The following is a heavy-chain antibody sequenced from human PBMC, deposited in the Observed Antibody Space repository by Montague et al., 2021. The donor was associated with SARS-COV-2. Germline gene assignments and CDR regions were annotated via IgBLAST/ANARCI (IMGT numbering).Heavy chain of an antibody. D-gene: IGHD3-22*01. CDR3: DGSSEEEYYFDY. J-gene: IGHJ4*02. CDR1: GGSISGYY. V-gene: IGHV4-4*08. Sequence: SETLSLTCTVSGGSISGYYWSWIRQPPGKGLEWIGYIYHSGNTKYNPSLKSRVTISVDTSKNQFSLKLSSVTAADTAVYYCDGSSEEEYYFDYWGQGTLVTVSS. CDR2: IYHSGNT.